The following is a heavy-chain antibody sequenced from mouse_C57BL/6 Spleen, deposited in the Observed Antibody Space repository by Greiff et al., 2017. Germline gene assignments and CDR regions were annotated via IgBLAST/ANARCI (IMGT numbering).Heavy chain of an antibody. Sequence: EVHLVESGGDLVKPGGSLKLSCAASGFTFSSYGMSWVRQTPDQRLEWVATISSGGSYTYYPDSVKGRFTISRDNAKNTLYLQVSSLKSADTAVYYCARHDDYDDFDYWGQGTTLTVSS. J-gene: IGHJ2*01. CDR1: GFTFSSYG. D-gene: IGHD2-4*01. CDR3: ARHDDYDDFDY. CDR2: ISSGGSYT. V-gene: IGHV5-6*01.